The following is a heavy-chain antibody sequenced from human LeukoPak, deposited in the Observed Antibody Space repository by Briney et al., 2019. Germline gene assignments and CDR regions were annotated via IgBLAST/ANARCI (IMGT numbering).Heavy chain of an antibody. CDR1: GVSISSSNSY. CDR3: ARHGDSSGLYP. Sequence: SETLSLTCTVSGVSISSSNSYWSWIRQPPGKGLEWIGEINHSGSTNYNPSLKSRVTISVDTSKNQFSLKLSSVTAADTAVYYCARHGDSSGLYPGGQGTLVTVSS. V-gene: IGHV4-39*01. CDR2: INHSGST. D-gene: IGHD3-22*01. J-gene: IGHJ5*02.